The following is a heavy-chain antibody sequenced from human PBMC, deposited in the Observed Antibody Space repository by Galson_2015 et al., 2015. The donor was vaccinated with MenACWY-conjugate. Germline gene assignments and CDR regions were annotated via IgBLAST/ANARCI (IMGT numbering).Heavy chain of an antibody. CDR1: GDSVSSHNAA. D-gene: IGHD2-21*01. J-gene: IGHJ3*01. V-gene: IGHV6-1*01. CDR2: TYYRSKWYN. CDR3: ARWGPSHTAYRPSTDQINDAFDV. Sequence: CAISGDSVSSHNAAWTWIRQSPSRGLEWLGRTYYRSKWYNDYAFSLKSRITVNPDTSKNQFSLQLNSVTPEDTAVYYYARWGPSHTAYRPSTDQINDAFDVWGQGTMVTVSS.